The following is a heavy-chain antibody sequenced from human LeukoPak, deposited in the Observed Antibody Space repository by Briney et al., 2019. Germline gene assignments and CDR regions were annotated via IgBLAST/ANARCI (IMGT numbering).Heavy chain of an antibody. CDR2: ISSSNTYI. V-gene: IGHV3-21*01. Sequence: KSGGSLRLSCAASGFTFSSYGMHWVRQAPGKGLEWVSSISSSNTYIYYADSVKGRFTISRDNAKNSLYLQLNSLRAEDAAVYYCARVGIFGEFDPWGQGTLVTVSS. CDR3: ARVGIFGEFDP. CDR1: GFTFSSYG. J-gene: IGHJ5*02. D-gene: IGHD3-10*01.